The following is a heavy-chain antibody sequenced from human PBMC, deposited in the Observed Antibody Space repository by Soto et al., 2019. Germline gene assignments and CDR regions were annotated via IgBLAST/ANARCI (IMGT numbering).Heavy chain of an antibody. Sequence: WLCXRLSGSPGVWSCISYGIHGFRQGPGKGLECVGVIWYDGSNKYYADSVKGRFTISRDNSKKTLYLQMKSLRVEETAVYYCARDPYTQLISRYPWLETWGQGTLVKVYS. D-gene: IGHD2-2*01. CDR2: IWYDGSNK. V-gene: IGHV3-33*01. J-gene: IGHJ5*02. CDR3: ARDPYTQLISRYPWLET. CDR1: VWSCISYG.